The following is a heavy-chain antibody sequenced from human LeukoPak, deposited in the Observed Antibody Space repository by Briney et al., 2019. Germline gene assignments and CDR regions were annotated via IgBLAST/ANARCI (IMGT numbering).Heavy chain of an antibody. CDR1: GYTFTSYD. Sequence: VSVKVSCKASGYTFTSYDINWVRQATGQGLEWMGWMNPNSGNTGYAQKFQGRVTMTRNTSISTAYMELSSLRSEDTAVYYCARASVLRYFDWFYYYYYYMDVWGKGTTVTISS. J-gene: IGHJ6*03. D-gene: IGHD3-9*01. CDR3: ARASVLRYFDWFYYYYYYMDV. CDR2: MNPNSGNT. V-gene: IGHV1-8*01.